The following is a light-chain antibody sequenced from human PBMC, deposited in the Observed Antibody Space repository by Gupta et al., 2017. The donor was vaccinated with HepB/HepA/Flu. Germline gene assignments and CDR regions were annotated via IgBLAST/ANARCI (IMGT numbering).Light chain of an antibody. CDR1: SLRSYY. CDR3: NSRDSSGNHYV. V-gene: IGLV3-19*01. CDR2: GKN. Sequence: SSELTQAPAVSVALGQTVRITCQGDSLRSYYASWYQQKPGQAPVLVIYGKNNRPSGIPDRFAGSSSGNTASLTITGAQAEEEADYYCNSRDSSGNHYVFGTGTKVTVL. J-gene: IGLJ1*01.